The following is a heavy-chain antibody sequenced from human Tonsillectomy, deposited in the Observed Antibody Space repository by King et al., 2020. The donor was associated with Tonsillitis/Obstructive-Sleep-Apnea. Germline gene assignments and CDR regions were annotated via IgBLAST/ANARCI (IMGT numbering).Heavy chain of an antibody. CDR2: IYNTGST. Sequence: QLQESGPGLVKPSETLSLTCIVSGGSISNSYWSWIRQPPGKGLEWIGYIYNTGSTNYNPSLKSRVTISVDTSKNQFSLKLNSVTTADTAVYYCARDQGEVAGMDVWGQGTTVTVSS. CDR3: ARDQGEVAGMDV. J-gene: IGHJ6*02. CDR1: GGSISNSY. V-gene: IGHV4-59*01. D-gene: IGHD2-15*01.